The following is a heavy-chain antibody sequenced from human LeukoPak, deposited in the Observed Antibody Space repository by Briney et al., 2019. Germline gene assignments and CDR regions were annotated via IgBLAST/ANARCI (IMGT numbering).Heavy chain of an antibody. D-gene: IGHD6-19*01. CDR1: GYRFTSYW. J-gene: IGHJ4*02. V-gene: IGHV5-51*01. CDR2: IYPGDSDP. CDR3: ARQVVRGYSSGWYGY. Sequence: PGESLKISCKGSGYRFTSYWIGGVRQMPGKGLEWMGIIYPGDSDPRYSLSFQGQVTISADKSISTAYLQWSSLKASDTAMYYCARQVVRGYSSGWYGYWGQGTLVTVSS.